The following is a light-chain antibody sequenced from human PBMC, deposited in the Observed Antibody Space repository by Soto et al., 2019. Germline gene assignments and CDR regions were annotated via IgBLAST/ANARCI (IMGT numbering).Light chain of an antibody. Sequence: DIHLTQSPSILSASVGDRVTITCRASQSITNRLAWYQQKPGKAPKVLIYDASNLEYGVPSRFSGSGFGTEFILTISSLQPDDFATYCCQHYGGMWTFGQGTKVDIK. CDR1: QSITNR. J-gene: IGKJ1*01. CDR2: DAS. V-gene: IGKV1-5*01. CDR3: QHYGGMWT.